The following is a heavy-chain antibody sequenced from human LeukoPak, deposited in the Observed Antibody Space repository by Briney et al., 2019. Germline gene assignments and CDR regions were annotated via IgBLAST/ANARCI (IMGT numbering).Heavy chain of an antibody. CDR1: GGSISGSSYY. J-gene: IGHJ6*03. Sequence: SETLSLTCTVSGGSISGSSYYWGWIRQPPGKGLEWIGSIYYSGSTYYNPSLKSRVTISVDTSKNQFSLKLSSVTAADTAVYYCARQLRGYSYGSPLEDYYYYMDVWGKGTTVTVSS. V-gene: IGHV4-39*01. CDR2: IYYSGST. D-gene: IGHD5-18*01. CDR3: ARQLRGYSYGSPLEDYYYYMDV.